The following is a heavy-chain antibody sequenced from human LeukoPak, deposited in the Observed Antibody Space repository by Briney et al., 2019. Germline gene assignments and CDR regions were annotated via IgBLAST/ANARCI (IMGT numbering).Heavy chain of an antibody. D-gene: IGHD6-19*01. V-gene: IGHV3-11*04. CDR2: ISSSESTI. CDR1: GFTLSDYY. Sequence: GGSLRLSCAASGFTLSDYYMSWIRQAPGKGLEWISYISSSESTIYYAQSVKGRFTISRDNAKNSLYLQMNSLRAEDTAVYYCARDQWLAKDRGWFDPWGQGTLVTVSS. CDR3: ARDQWLAKDRGWFDP. J-gene: IGHJ5*02.